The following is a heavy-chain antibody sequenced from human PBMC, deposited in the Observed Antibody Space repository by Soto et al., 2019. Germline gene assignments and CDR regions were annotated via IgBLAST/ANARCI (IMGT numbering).Heavy chain of an antibody. CDR1: GGSFSGYY. J-gene: IGHJ6*03. CDR2: INHSGST. Sequence: LLPASETLSLTCAVYGGSFSGYYWSWIRQPPGKGLEWIGEINHSGSTNYNPSLKSRVTISVDTSKNQFSLKLSSVTAADTAVYYCARYMDVWGKGTTVTVSS. V-gene: IGHV4-34*01. CDR3: ARYMDV.